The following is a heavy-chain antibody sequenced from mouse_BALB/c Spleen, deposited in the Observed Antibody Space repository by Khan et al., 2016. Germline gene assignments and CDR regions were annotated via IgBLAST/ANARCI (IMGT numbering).Heavy chain of an antibody. J-gene: IGHJ2*01. D-gene: IGHD2-2*01. CDR2: ISYSGST. CDR1: GYSITSDYA. Sequence: EVQLQESGPGLVKPSQSLSLTCTVTGYSITSDYAWNWIRQFPGNKLEWMGYISYSGSTSYNPSLKSRISITRDTSKNQFFLQLNSVTTEDTATYDWEPYGNDRDLEDWGQGTTLTVSS. V-gene: IGHV3-2*02. CDR3: EPYGNDRDLED.